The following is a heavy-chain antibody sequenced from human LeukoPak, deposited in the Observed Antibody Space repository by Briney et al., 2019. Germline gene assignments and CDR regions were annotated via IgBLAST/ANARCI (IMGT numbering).Heavy chain of an antibody. V-gene: IGHV3-7*01. CDR1: GFTFSSYW. Sequence: GGSLRLSCAASGFTFSSYWMSWVRQAPGTGLEWVANIKEDGSEKYYADSVKGRFTISRDNAKNSLYLQMNSLRAEDTAVYYCAREGGYCSGGSCYTDSFDYWGQGTLVTVSS. CDR3: AREGGYCSGGSCYTDSFDY. D-gene: IGHD2-15*01. CDR2: IKEDGSEK. J-gene: IGHJ4*02.